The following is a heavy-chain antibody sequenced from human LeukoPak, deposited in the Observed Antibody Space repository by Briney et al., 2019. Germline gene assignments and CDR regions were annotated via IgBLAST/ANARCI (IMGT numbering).Heavy chain of an antibody. D-gene: IGHD3-3*01. Sequence: ASVKVSCKVSGFAFTEMSIHWVRQTPRKGLEWMGGFDPESGERAYAQSFRGRVTLSEDTSTDTAYMELSSLTSEDTAVYYCADFGVVTHWFDPWGQGTLVTVSS. J-gene: IGHJ5*02. CDR3: ADFGVVTHWFDP. CDR1: GFAFTEMS. CDR2: FDPESGER. V-gene: IGHV1-24*01.